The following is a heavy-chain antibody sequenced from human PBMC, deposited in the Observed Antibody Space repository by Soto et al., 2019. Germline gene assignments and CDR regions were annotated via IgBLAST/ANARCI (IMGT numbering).Heavy chain of an antibody. CDR1: GGSISSGGYY. V-gene: IGHV4-31*03. CDR3: ARDRCGGGGGSCYFDY. Sequence: QVQLQESGPGLVKPSQTLSLTCTVSGGSISSGGYYWSWIRQHPGKGLEWIGYIYYSGSTYYNPSLKGRVTRPVDTSKNRFSLKLSSVTAADTAVYYCARDRCGGGGGSCYFDYWGQGTLVTVSS. CDR2: IYYSGST. J-gene: IGHJ4*02. D-gene: IGHD2-15*01.